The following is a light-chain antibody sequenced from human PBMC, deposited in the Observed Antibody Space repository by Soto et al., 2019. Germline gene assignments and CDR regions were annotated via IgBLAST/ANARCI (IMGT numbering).Light chain of an antibody. CDR2: GAS. J-gene: IGKJ1*01. V-gene: IGKV3-15*01. CDR1: QSIDSD. CDR3: QQYSHWRT. Sequence: EIMMTQSPANVSVFPGERATPSCRASQSIDSDLAWYQQKPGHVPRLLIYGASTRATGVPARFSGSVSGTEFTLTIISLQSDDFAVYYCQQYSHWRTFGPGTKVEIK.